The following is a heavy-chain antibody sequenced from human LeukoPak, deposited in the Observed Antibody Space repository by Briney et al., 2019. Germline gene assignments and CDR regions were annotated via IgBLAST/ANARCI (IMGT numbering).Heavy chain of an antibody. D-gene: IGHD3-10*01. J-gene: IGHJ6*03. Sequence: PGGSLRLSCAASGFTFRSYGMHWVRQAPGKGLEWVAFIRYDGSNKKYADSVKGRFTISRDNSKNTLYLQMNSLRTEDTALYYCAKDGGVRGLDYYYYMDVWGKGTTVTISS. CDR3: AKDGGVRGLDYYYYMDV. CDR2: IRYDGSNK. CDR1: GFTFRSYG. V-gene: IGHV3-30*02.